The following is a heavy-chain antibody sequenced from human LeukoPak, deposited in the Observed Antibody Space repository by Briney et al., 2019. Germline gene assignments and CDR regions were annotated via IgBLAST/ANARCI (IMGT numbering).Heavy chain of an antibody. CDR2: IYYSGST. J-gene: IGHJ4*02. CDR1: GGSISSYY. Sequence: SETLSLTCTVSGGSISSYYWSWIRQPPGKGLEWIGYIYYSGSTNYNPSLKSRVTISVDTSKNQFSLKLSSVTAADTAVYYCARYLAGGEGYYFDYWGQGTLVTVSS. CDR3: ARYLAGGEGYYFDY. V-gene: IGHV4-59*08. D-gene: IGHD2-8*02.